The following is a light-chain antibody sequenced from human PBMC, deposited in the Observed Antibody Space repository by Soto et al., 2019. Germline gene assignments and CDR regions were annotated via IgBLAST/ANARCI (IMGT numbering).Light chain of an antibody. CDR1: SSNIGSYP. V-gene: IGLV1-44*01. CDR3: SSYTSSSTLV. J-gene: IGLJ3*02. Sequence: QSVLTQPPSASATPGQRVAISCSGSSSNIGSYPVNWYQQLPGTAPKLLIHTATQRPSGVPDRFSGSKSGTSATLAISGLQSEDEADYYCSSYTSSSTLVFGGGTKLTVL. CDR2: TAT.